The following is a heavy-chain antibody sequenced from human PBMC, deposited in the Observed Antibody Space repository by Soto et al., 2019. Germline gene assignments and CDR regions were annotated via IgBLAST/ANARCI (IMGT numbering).Heavy chain of an antibody. Sequence: QVQLVESGGGVVQPGRSLRLSCAASGFTFSSYGMHWVRQAPGKGLEWVAVIWHDGSNKYYADSVKGRVTISRDNSKNTLYQKMNHLNAEDTAVDYGARDMGGSNSWSPLGYWGQETLVTVSS. D-gene: IGHD6-13*01. V-gene: IGHV3-33*01. CDR3: ARDMGGSNSWSPLGY. CDR1: GFTFSSYG. J-gene: IGHJ4*02. CDR2: IWHDGSNK.